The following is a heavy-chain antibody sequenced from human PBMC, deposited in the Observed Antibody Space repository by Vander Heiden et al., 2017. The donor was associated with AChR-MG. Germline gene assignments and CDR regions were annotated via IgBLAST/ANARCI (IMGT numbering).Heavy chain of an antibody. V-gene: IGHV1-24*01. D-gene: IGHD3-10*01. CDR3: ATDLVNSMVQGGS. CDR1: GYTLTELS. J-gene: IGHJ3*01. Sequence: VQLVQSGAVVKRPGASVTHSRKVYGYTLTELSMHWVRQAPGKGLEWMGGFDPEDGETIYAQKFQGRVTMTEDTSTDTAYMELSSLRSEDTAVYYCATDLVNSMVQGGSWGQGTMVTVSS. CDR2: FDPEDGET.